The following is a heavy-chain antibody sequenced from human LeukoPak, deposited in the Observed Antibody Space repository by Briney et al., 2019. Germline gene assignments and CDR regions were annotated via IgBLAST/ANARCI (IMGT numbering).Heavy chain of an antibody. CDR1: GFTFSSHS. CDR2: ISSSSSTI. D-gene: IGHD3-22*01. J-gene: IGHJ4*02. CDR3: ARGAYYYED. Sequence: PGGSLTLSCAASGFTFSSHSMNWVRQAPGKGLEWVSYISSSSSTIYYAHSVKGRFTISRDNAKNSLYLQMNSLRAEDTAVYYCARGAYYYEDWGQGTMVTVSS. V-gene: IGHV3-48*01.